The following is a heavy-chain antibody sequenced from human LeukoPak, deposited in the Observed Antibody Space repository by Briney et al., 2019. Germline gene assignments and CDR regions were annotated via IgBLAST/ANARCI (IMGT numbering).Heavy chain of an antibody. J-gene: IGHJ4*02. CDR1: GFTFSNHA. V-gene: IGHV3-7*01. CDR2: IKRDGSEQ. Sequence: GGSLRLSCAASGFTFSNHAMSWVRQAPGKGLEWVANIKRDGSEQYYVDSVKGRFTISRDNAKNSLYLQIDSLRAEDTAVYYCARDRFADTAVGPSFDYWGQGTLVTVSS. CDR3: ARDRFADTAVGPSFDY. D-gene: IGHD5-18*01.